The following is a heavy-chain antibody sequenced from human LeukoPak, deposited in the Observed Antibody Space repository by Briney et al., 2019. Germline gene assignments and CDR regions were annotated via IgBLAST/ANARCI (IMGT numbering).Heavy chain of an antibody. Sequence: LAGGSLRLSCAASGFTFSTFGMHWVRQAPGKGLEWVAFIRYDGRSDGSGPYYAGSVKGRFTISRDNSKNTLYLQMNSLRAEDTAVYYCARSPRGHYWGQGTLVTVSS. CDR1: GFTFSTFG. D-gene: IGHD3-16*01. V-gene: IGHV3-33*08. J-gene: IGHJ4*02. CDR3: ARSPRGHY. CDR2: IRYDGRSDGSGP.